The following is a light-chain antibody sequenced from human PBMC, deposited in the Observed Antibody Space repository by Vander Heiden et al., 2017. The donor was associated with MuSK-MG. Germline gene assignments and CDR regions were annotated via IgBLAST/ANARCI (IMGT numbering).Light chain of an antibody. J-gene: IGLJ2*01. CDR2: GNS. CDR1: SPNIGAGYD. Sequence: QSVLTQPPPVSGAPGQRVTIPCTGSSPNIGAGYDVHWYQQLPGTAPKLLIYGNSNRPSGVPDRFSGSKSGTSASLAITGLQAEDEADYYCQSYDSSLSGVVFGGGTKLTVL. V-gene: IGLV1-40*01. CDR3: QSYDSSLSGVV.